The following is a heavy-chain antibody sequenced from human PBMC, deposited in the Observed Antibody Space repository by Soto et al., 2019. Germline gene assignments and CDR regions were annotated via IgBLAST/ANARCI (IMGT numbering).Heavy chain of an antibody. V-gene: IGHV3-23*01. J-gene: IGHJ6*02. CDR2: ISGSANIA. Sequence: GGSLRLSCVVSGFTSGFTFSNYAMNWVRQAPGKGLEQVAGISGSANIAYYADSVKGRFTISRDNSKNTLYLQMNSLRAEDTAVYYCAKLSKVHYYYYGMDVWGQGTTVTVS. D-gene: IGHD4-4*01. CDR3: AKLSKVHYYYYGMDV. CDR1: GFTFSNYA.